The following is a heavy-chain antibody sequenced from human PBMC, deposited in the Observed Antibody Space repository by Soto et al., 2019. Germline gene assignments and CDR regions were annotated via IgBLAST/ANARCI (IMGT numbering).Heavy chain of an antibody. CDR1: GGSISSYY. D-gene: IGHD6-19*01. J-gene: IGHJ3*02. V-gene: IGHV4-59*01. CDR3: ARVLSVAGYNDAFDI. CDR2: IHYSGST. Sequence: QVQLQESGPGLVKPSETLSLTCTVSGGSISSYYWSWIRQPPGKGLEWIGYIHYSGSTNYNPSLKSRVTISVDTSKNQFSLKLSSVTAADTAVYYCARVLSVAGYNDAFDIWGQGTMVTVSS.